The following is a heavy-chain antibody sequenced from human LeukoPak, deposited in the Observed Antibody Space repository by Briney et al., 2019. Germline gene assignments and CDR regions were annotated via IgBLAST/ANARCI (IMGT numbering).Heavy chain of an antibody. J-gene: IGHJ4*02. CDR3: ARATRQLVLVY. D-gene: IGHD6-6*01. Sequence: ASVKVSCKASGYTFTGYYMHWVRQAPGQGLEWMGWINHNSGGTHYARKFRGTVTMTRDTSISTAYMELSRLRSDDTAVYCCARATRQLVLVYGSQGTLVTVSS. CDR1: GYTFTGYY. CDR2: INHNSGGT. V-gene: IGHV1-2*02.